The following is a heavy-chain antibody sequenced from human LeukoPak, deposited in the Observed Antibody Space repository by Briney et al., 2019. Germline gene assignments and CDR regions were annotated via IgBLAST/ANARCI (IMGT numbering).Heavy chain of an antibody. J-gene: IGHJ4*02. Sequence: ASVKVSCKASGYTFTSYDINWVRQATGQGLEWMGIINPSDSSTSYGQKFQGRVTMTRDTSTSTVYMELSSLRSEDTAVYYCARAEPRAQLWLRDGDCWGQGTLVTVSS. V-gene: IGHV1-46*01. D-gene: IGHD5-18*01. CDR1: GYTFTSYD. CDR2: INPSDSST. CDR3: ARAEPRAQLWLRDGDC.